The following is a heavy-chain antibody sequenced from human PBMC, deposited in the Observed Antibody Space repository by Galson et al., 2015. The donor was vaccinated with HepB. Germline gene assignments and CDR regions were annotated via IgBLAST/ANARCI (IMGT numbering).Heavy chain of an antibody. CDR1: GFNLRTYG. D-gene: IGHD4-17*01. J-gene: IGHJ6*03. CDR2: INYDGSKI. CDR3: EKVGFYGDSDAGVPVYYYYYTDV. V-gene: IGHV3-74*03. Sequence: SLRLSCAASGFNLRTYGINWVRQSPGKGLVWVSHINYDGSKITYADSVRGRFTISRDHASNTVYLQMNSLRAEDTALYYCEKVGFYGDSDAGVPVYYYYYTDVWGKGTTVTVSS.